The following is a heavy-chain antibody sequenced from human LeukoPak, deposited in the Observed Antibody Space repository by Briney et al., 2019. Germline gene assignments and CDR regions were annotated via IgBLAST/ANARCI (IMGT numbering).Heavy chain of an antibody. J-gene: IGHJ4*02. CDR1: GFTFSDYY. D-gene: IGHD2-8*02. Sequence: PGGSLRLSCATSGFTFSDYYMIWIRQAPGKGLEWVSYIGGSGTYINYADSVKGRFTISRDNPKNSLYLQMNSLRAEDTAVYYCARDQLYCTGGICYFDNWGQGTLVTVSS. V-gene: IGHV3-11*06. CDR2: IGGSGTYI. CDR3: ARDQLYCTGGICYFDN.